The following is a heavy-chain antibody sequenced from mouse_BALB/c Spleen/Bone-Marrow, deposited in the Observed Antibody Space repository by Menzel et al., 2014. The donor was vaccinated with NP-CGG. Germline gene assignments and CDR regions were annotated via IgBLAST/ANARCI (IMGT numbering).Heavy chain of an antibody. CDR2: IYPSDSYT. J-gene: IGHJ2*01. V-gene: IGHV1-69*02. CDR1: GYTFTSYW. CDR3: TRSYGSSYEYYFDY. D-gene: IGHD1-1*01. Sequence: VKLMESGAELVRPGASVKLSCKASGYTFTSYWINWVKQRPGQGLEWIGNIYPSDSYTNYNQKFKDKATLTVDKSFSTAYMQLSSPTSEDSAVYYCTRSYGSSYEYYFDYWGQGTTLTVSS.